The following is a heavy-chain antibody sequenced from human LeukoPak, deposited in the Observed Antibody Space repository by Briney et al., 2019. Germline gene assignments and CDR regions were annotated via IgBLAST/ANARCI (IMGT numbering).Heavy chain of an antibody. CDR1: GYTFTGYY. CDR2: INPNSGGT. D-gene: IGHD2-15*01. CDR3: AREDNRITFYYYYGMDV. Sequence: ASVKVSCKASGYTFTGYYMHWVRQAPGQGLEWMGWINPNSGGTNYAQKFQGRVTMTRDTSISTAYMELSRLRSDDTAGYYCAREDNRITFYYYYGMDVWGQGTTVTASS. J-gene: IGHJ6*02. V-gene: IGHV1-2*02.